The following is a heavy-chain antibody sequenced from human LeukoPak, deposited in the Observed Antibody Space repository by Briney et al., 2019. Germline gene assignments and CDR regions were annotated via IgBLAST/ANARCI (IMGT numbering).Heavy chain of an antibody. V-gene: IGHV3-23*01. CDR3: AKDRWDSSGYCY. CDR1: GFTLSSYA. Sequence: GALRLSCAASGFTLSSYAMSWGRPAPGKGLEWVSAISGSGGSTYYADSVKGRFTISRDNSKNTLYLQMNSLRAEDTAVYYCAKDRWDSSGYCYWGQGTLVTVSS. D-gene: IGHD3-22*01. CDR2: ISGSGGST. J-gene: IGHJ4*02.